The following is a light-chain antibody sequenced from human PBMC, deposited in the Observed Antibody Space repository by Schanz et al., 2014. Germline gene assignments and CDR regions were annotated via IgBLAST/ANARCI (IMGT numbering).Light chain of an antibody. V-gene: IGKV3-15*01. Sequence: EIVLTQSPATLSLSPGERATLSCRASQSVSSYLAWYQQKPGQAPRLLIYGASTRAIGIPARFSGRGSGTEFTLTISSLQAEDFAVYYCQQYHNRYTFGQGTKLEIK. CDR3: QQYHNRYT. CDR2: GAS. CDR1: QSVSSY. J-gene: IGKJ2*01.